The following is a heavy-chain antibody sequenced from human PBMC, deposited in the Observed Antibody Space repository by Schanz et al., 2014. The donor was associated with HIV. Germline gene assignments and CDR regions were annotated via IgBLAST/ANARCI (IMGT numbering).Heavy chain of an antibody. CDR2: ISGSSSSI. D-gene: IGHD6-13*01. J-gene: IGHJ5*01. CDR3: ARWGGSSWYWFDS. CDR1: GFTFSDYS. V-gene: IGHV3-48*02. Sequence: EVHLVESGGGLVQPGGSLRLSCAASGFTFSDYSMNWVRQAPGKGLEWVSYISGSSSSIYYADSVKGRFTISRDNVKNSLFLQMNNLRDEDTAVYYCARWGGSSWYWFDSWGQGTLVTVSS.